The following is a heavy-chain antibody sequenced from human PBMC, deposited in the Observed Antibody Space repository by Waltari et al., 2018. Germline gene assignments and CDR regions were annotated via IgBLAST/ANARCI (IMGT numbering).Heavy chain of an antibody. J-gene: IGHJ4*02. Sequence: QVQLVQSGAEVKKPGASVKVSCKASGYPFTGYYMHWVRQAPGQGLEWMGRINPNSGGTNDAQKFQGRVTMTRDTSISTAYMELSRLRSDDTAVYYCASSPLTYGDYGRIDYWGQGTLVTVSS. V-gene: IGHV1-2*06. CDR2: INPNSGGT. CDR1: GYPFTGYY. CDR3: ASSPLTYGDYGRIDY. D-gene: IGHD4-17*01.